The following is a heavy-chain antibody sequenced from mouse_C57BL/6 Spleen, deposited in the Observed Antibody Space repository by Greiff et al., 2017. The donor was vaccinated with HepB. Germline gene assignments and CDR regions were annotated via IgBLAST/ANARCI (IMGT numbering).Heavy chain of an antibody. CDR2: IYPRSGNT. Sequence: QVHVKQSGAELARPGASVKLSCKASGYTFTSYGISWVKQRTGQGLEWIGEIYPRSGNTYYNEKFKGKATLTADKSSSTAYMELRSLTSEDSAVYFCARGGTTVVGGYWGQGTTLTVSS. CDR3: ARGGTTVVGGY. V-gene: IGHV1-81*01. CDR1: GYTFTSYG. D-gene: IGHD1-1*01. J-gene: IGHJ2*01.